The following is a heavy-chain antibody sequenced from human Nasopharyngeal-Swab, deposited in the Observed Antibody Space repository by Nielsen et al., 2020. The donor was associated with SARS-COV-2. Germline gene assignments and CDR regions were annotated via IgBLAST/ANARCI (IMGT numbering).Heavy chain of an antibody. J-gene: IGHJ4*02. Sequence: GSLRLSCSVYGGSFSDFYWSWIRQSPGKGLEWIGEINHRGNTNSNPSLKSRVTMSVDTSKNHFSLTLTSVTAADTAVYFCARGGDTASTNYFDYWGQGTLVTVSS. CDR2: INHRGNT. CDR3: ARGGDTASTNYFDY. D-gene: IGHD5-18*01. V-gene: IGHV4-34*01. CDR1: GGSFSDFY.